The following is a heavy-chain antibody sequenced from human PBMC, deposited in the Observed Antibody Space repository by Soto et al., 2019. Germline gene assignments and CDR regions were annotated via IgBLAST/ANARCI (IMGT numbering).Heavy chain of an antibody. D-gene: IGHD1-26*01. V-gene: IGHV4-59*01. CDR3: ATASNRGFFDY. Sequence: SETLSLTCTVSGGSISSYYWSWIRQPPGKGLEWIGYIYYSGSTNYNPSLKSRVTISVDTSKNQFSLKLSSVTAADTAVYYCATASNRGFFDYWGQGSLVIVSS. CDR1: GGSISSYY. CDR2: IYYSGST. J-gene: IGHJ4*02.